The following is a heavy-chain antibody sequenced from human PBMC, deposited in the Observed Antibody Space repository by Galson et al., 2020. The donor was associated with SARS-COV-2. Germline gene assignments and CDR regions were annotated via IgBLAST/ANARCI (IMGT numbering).Heavy chain of an antibody. Sequence: GESLKISCAASGFTISSYGMNWVRQATGKGLEWVSSISSSSSYIYYADSVKGRFTISRDNAKNSLYLQMNSLRAEDTAVYYCARDDVYYYDSSEYMDVWGKGTTVTVSS. V-gene: IGHV3-21*01. D-gene: IGHD3-22*01. CDR1: GFTISSYG. CDR3: ARDDVYYYDSSEYMDV. J-gene: IGHJ6*03. CDR2: ISSSSSYI.